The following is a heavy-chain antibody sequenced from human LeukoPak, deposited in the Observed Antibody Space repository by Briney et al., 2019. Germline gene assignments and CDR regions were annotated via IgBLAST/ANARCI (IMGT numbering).Heavy chain of an antibody. V-gene: IGHV3-7*01. CDR3: ARDQGSMIVVRPTNWYFDL. CDR2: INQDGSEM. CDR1: GFTFSDYW. D-gene: IGHD3-22*01. Sequence: PGGSLRLSCAASGFTFSDYWMSWVRQAPGKGLEWLANINQDGSEMYYVDSVKGRFTISRDNGKNSLYLQINSLRADDTAVYYCARDQGSMIVVRPTNWYFDLWGRGNLVTVSS. J-gene: IGHJ2*01.